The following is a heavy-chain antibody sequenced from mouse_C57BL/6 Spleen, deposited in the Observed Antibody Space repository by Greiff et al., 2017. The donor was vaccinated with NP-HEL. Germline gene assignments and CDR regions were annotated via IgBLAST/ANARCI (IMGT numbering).Heavy chain of an antibody. Sequence: VQLQQSGPELVKPGASVKLSCKASGYSFTGYYMNWVKQSPEKSLEWIGEINPSIGGTTYNQKFKAKATLTVDKSSSTAYMQLKSLTSEDSAVYYCARTYDYDWYYFDYWGQGTTLTVSS. J-gene: IGHJ2*01. CDR3: ARTYDYDWYYFDY. CDR1: GYSFTGYY. V-gene: IGHV1-42*01. D-gene: IGHD2-4*01. CDR2: INPSIGGT.